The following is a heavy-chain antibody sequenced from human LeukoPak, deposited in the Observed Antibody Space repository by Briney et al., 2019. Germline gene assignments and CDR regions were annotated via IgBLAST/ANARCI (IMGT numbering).Heavy chain of an antibody. V-gene: IGHV3-23*01. Sequence: GGSLRLSCTASGFTFSTSAMHWVRQAPGKGLEWVSAISGSGGSTYYADSVKGRFTISRDNSKNTLYLQMNSLRAEDTAVYYCAKDQYDSGLFDYWGQGTLVTVSS. D-gene: IGHD3-22*01. CDR2: ISGSGGST. J-gene: IGHJ4*02. CDR1: GFTFSTSA. CDR3: AKDQYDSGLFDY.